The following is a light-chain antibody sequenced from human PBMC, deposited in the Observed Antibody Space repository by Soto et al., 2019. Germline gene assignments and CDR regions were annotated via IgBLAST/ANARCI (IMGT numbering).Light chain of an antibody. V-gene: IGLV2-14*01. CDR1: SSDVGGYKY. CDR2: EVS. J-gene: IGLJ2*01. CDR3: SSYSSSRDVF. Sequence: QSALTQPASVSGSPGQSITISCTGTSSDVGGYKYVSWYQQHPGKAPQLMIYEVSNRPSGVSNRFSGSKSGNTASLTISGLQAEDEADYYCSSYSSSRDVFFGGGTKLTVL.